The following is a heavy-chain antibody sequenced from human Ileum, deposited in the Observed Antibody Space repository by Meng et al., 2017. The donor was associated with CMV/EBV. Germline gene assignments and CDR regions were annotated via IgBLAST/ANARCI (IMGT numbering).Heavy chain of an antibody. V-gene: IGHV1-2*02. CDR2: INPNSGGT. J-gene: IGHJ4*02. Sequence: VSCRASGYNFTDYDIHWVREAPGQGLEWMGWINPNSGGTNYAQKFRGRVTMTRDTSITTAYMELSGLKSNDTAVYYCAKGYGPNSDYWGQGTLVTVSS. CDR1: GYNFTDYD. D-gene: IGHD4-17*01. CDR3: AKGYGPNSDY.